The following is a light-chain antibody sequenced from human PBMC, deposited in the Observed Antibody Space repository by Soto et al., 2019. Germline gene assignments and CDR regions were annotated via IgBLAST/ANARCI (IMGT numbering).Light chain of an antibody. Sequence: EIVMTQSPATLSVSPGERATLSCRASQSVSSYLAWYQQKPGLPPRLLIYDASTRATGIPDRFSGSGSGTDFTLTISSRQSSDFAVYSCQQYSNLPPLYTFGRGPKLEIK. CDR2: DAS. CDR1: QSVSSY. CDR3: QQYSNLPPLYT. J-gene: IGKJ2*01. V-gene: IGKV3-15*01.